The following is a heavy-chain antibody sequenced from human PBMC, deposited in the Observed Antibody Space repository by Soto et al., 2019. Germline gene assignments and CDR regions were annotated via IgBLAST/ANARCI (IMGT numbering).Heavy chain of an antibody. CDR3: ARLSYYYDSSGYYYDY. CDR1: GFSLSNARMG. D-gene: IGHD3-22*01. Sequence: ESGPTLVNPTETLTLTCTVSGFSLSNARMGVSWIRQPPGKALEWLAHIFSNDEKSYSTSLKSRLTISKDTSKSQVVLTMTNMDPVDTATYYCARLSYYYDSSGYYYDYWGQGTLVTVS. CDR2: IFSNDEK. J-gene: IGHJ4*02. V-gene: IGHV2-26*01.